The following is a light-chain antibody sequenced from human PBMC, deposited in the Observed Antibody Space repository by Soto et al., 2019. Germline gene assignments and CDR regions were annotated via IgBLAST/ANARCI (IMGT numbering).Light chain of an antibody. CDR1: SSNIGAGYD. V-gene: IGLV1-40*01. CDR2: GNT. CDR3: LCLDTSVSGV. J-gene: IGLJ2*01. Sequence: QSVLTQPPSVSGAPGQRVTISCTGSSSNIGAGYDVHWYQQLPGRAPKLLIYGNTNRPSGVPDRFSGSKSGTSASLAITGRQVAVVGGDYCLCLDTSVSGVFGGGTNLPAL.